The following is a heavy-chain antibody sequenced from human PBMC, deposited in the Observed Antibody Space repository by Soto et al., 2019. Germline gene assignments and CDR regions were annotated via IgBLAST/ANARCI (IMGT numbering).Heavy chain of an antibody. CDR3: AKDSRKRYYDSSGYYQLDY. CDR1: GFTSSSYG. J-gene: IGHJ4*02. Sequence: GGSLRLSCAASGFTSSSYGMHWVRQAPGKGLEWVAVISYDGSNKYYADSVKGRFTISRDNSKNTLYLQMNSLRAEDTAVYYCAKDSRKRYYDSSGYYQLDYWGQGTLVTVSS. CDR2: ISYDGSNK. D-gene: IGHD3-22*01. V-gene: IGHV3-30*18.